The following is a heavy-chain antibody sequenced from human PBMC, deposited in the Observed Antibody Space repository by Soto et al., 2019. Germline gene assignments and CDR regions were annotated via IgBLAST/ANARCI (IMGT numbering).Heavy chain of an antibody. J-gene: IGHJ6*02. CDR2: IDPSDSYT. CDR3: ARLGVAGTHYYYGMDV. CDR1: GYSFTSYW. Sequence: PGESLKISCKGSGYSFTSYWISWVRQMPGKGLEWMGRIDPSDSYTNYSPSFQGHVTISADKSISTAYLQWSSLKASDTAMYYCARLGVAGTHYYYGMDVWGQGTTVTVSS. V-gene: IGHV5-10-1*01. D-gene: IGHD6-19*01.